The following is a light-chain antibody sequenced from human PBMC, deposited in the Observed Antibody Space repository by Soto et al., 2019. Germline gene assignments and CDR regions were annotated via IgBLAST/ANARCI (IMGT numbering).Light chain of an antibody. Sequence: PGSTGAPSCKASQTFSSSSLTWCQQKPGQSPGLLIYGASTRATAIPARFSGSGSGTDFTLTVSSLQPEDFAVYYCQPRSNWPPIPFGQGTRLEIK. CDR1: QTFSSSS. CDR3: QPRSNWPPIP. J-gene: IGKJ5*01. V-gene: IGKV3D-20*02. CDR2: GAS.